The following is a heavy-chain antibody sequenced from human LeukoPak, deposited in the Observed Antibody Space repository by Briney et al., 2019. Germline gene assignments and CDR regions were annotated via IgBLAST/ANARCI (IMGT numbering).Heavy chain of an antibody. CDR1: GFTFSYHW. Sequence: QPGGSLRLSCAASGFTFSYHWMTWVRQAPGKGLEWVANIKNDGAVKNYVDSVKGRFTISRDNAKNSLYLQMNSLGVEDTAVYYCKSGGAAPGRFDYWGQGALVTVSS. D-gene: IGHD6-13*01. J-gene: IGHJ4*02. V-gene: IGHV3-7*01. CDR2: IKNDGAVK. CDR3: KSGGAAPGRFDY.